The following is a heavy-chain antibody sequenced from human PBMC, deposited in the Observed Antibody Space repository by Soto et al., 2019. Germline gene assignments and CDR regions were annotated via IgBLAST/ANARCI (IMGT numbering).Heavy chain of an antibody. CDR3: AKDRGNSGWGSIFEI. Sequence: GGSLRLSCEVSGFPFSSYAMTWVRQAPGRGLEWVSVISGSASHIDYADSVRGRFIISRDNSKNTVFLQMNSLRAEDTATYHCAKDRGNSGWGSIFEIWGQGALVTVSS. CDR1: GFPFSSYA. J-gene: IGHJ4*02. D-gene: IGHD6-19*01. V-gene: IGHV3-23*01. CDR2: ISGSASHI.